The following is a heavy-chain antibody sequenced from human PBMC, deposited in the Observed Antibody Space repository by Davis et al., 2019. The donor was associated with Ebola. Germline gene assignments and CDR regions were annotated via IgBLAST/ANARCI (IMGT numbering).Heavy chain of an antibody. CDR1: GFTFSNYA. V-gene: IGHV3-23*01. D-gene: IGHD3-16*01. CDR2: INDIGGNP. Sequence: GESLKISCEVSGFTFSNYAMSWVRQAPGKGLQWVSGINDIGGNPQHADSVKGRFTISRDNSKNMLFLQMNSLRVEDTAVYYCAREMRGLGALDLWGQGTMVAVSS. J-gene: IGHJ3*01. CDR3: AREMRGLGALDL.